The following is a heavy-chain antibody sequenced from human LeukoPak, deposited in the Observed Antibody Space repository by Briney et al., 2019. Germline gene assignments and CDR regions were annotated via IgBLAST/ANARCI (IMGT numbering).Heavy chain of an antibody. J-gene: IGHJ4*02. Sequence: GRSLRLSCAASAFTLSIYAMSWVRQPPGKGLEWDSGIIARGGSTYYADSGKGWLTISTDNSTNTLYMQMNSLRAEDTAVYYCAKDRALAATIRTNDYWGQGTLVTVSS. V-gene: IGHV3-23*01. CDR3: AKDRALAATIRTNDY. D-gene: IGHD5-12*01. CDR2: IIARGGST. CDR1: AFTLSIYA.